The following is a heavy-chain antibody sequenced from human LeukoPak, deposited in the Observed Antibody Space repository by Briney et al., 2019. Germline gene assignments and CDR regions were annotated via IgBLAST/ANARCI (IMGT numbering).Heavy chain of an antibody. CDR3: ARDHRTTDIDY. D-gene: IGHD4-11*01. CDR2: IKEDGSQK. Sequence: GGSLRLSCVASGFTLRSYWMSWVRQAPGKGLECVANIKEDGSQKYYVESVKGRFTITRDIAKNSLYLQMNSLRAEDTAVYYCARDHRTTDIDYWGQGILVTVSS. CDR1: GFTLRSYW. V-gene: IGHV3-7*01. J-gene: IGHJ4*02.